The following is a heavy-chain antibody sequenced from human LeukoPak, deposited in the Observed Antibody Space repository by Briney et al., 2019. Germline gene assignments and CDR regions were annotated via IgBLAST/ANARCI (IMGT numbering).Heavy chain of an antibody. Sequence: GGSLRLSCAASGFSFRSYSINWVRQAPGKGLEWVSYISPSSSTIYFADSVKGRFTISRDNAQNSLYLQMNSLRAEDTAVYYCARENAWGYFDFWGQGTLVTVSS. J-gene: IGHJ4*02. V-gene: IGHV3-48*01. CDR1: GFSFRSYS. CDR3: ARENAWGYFDF. D-gene: IGHD7-27*01. CDR2: ISPSSSTI.